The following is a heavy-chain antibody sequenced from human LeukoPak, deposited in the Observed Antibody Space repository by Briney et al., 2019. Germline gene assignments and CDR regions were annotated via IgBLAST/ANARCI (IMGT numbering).Heavy chain of an antibody. D-gene: IGHD4-17*01. CDR1: GFTFSSYS. CDR2: ISSSSSYI. J-gene: IGHJ4*02. CDR3: ARDRGQYGDSPFFDY. V-gene: IGHV3-21*01. Sequence: GGSLRLSCAAPGFTFSSYSMNWVRQAPGKGLEWVSSISSSSSYIYYADSVKGRFTISRDNAKNSLYLQMNSLRAEDTAVYYCARDRGQYGDSPFFDYWGQGTLVTVSS.